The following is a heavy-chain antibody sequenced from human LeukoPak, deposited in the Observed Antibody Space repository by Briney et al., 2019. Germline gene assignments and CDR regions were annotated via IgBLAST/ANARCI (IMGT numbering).Heavy chain of an antibody. V-gene: IGHV4-4*02. J-gene: IGHJ6*04. D-gene: IGHD3-10*01. CDR1: GGSISSSNW. Sequence: SETLSLTRAVSGGSISSSNWWSWVRQPPGKGLEWIGEIYHSGSTNYNPSLKSRVTISVDKSKNQFSLKLSSVTAADTAVYYCARDKDYYGSGSYSDYYYYGMDVWGKGTTVTVSS. CDR3: ARDKDYYGSGSYSDYYYYGMDV. CDR2: IYHSGST.